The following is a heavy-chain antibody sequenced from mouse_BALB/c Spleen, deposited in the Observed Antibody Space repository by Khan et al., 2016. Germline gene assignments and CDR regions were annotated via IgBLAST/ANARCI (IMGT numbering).Heavy chain of an antibody. CDR2: IYPYNGGT. CDR1: GYTFTDYN. Sequence: VQLQQSGPDLVKPGASVKISCKASGYTFTDYNMHWVKQSHGKSLEWIGYIYPYNGGTGYNQKFKNKATLTVDNSSSTASMELRSLTSEDSAVYYCARSNCWYFDVWGAGTTVTVSS. J-gene: IGHJ1*01. CDR3: ARSNCWYFDV. D-gene: IGHD4-1*01. V-gene: IGHV1S29*02.